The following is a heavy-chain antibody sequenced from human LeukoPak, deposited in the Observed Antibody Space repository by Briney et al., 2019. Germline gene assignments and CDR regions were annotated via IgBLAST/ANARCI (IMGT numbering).Heavy chain of an antibody. D-gene: IGHD5-12*01. Sequence: GGSLRLSCAASGFTFSSYAMSWVRQAPGKGLEWGSAISGSGGSTYYADSVKGRFTISRDNSKNTLYLQMNSLRAEDTAVYYCAKGPPRDGYRSWDYWGQGTLVTVSS. CDR2: ISGSGGST. CDR1: GFTFSSYA. CDR3: AKGPPRDGYRSWDY. J-gene: IGHJ4*02. V-gene: IGHV3-23*01.